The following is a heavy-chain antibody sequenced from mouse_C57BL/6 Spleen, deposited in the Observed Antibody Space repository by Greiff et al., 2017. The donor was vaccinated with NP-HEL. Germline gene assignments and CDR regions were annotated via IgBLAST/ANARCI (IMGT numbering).Heavy chain of an antibody. CDR3: TGGDSSAHYAMDY. D-gene: IGHD3-2*02. Sequence: EVQRVESGGGLVQPGGSMKLSCVASGFTFSNYWMNWVRQSPEKGLEWVAQIRLKSDNYATHYAESVKGRFTISRDDSKSSVYLQMNNLRAEDTGIYYCTGGDSSAHYAMDYWGQGTSVTVSS. V-gene: IGHV6-3*01. CDR2: IRLKSDNYAT. J-gene: IGHJ4*01. CDR1: GFTFSNYW.